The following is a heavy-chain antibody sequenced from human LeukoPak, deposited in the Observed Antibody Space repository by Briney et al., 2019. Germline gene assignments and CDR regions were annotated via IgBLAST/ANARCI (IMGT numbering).Heavy chain of an antibody. D-gene: IGHD3-22*01. J-gene: IGHJ4*02. CDR3: ARAGSGYYWVY. Sequence: PSQTLSLTCAVSGGSISSGGYSWNWIRQPPGKGLEWIGYIYHSGSTYYNPSLKSRVTISVDRSKNQFSLKLSSVTAADTAVYYCARAGSGYYWVYWGQGTLVTASS. CDR1: GGSISSGGYS. CDR2: IYHSGST. V-gene: IGHV4-30-2*01.